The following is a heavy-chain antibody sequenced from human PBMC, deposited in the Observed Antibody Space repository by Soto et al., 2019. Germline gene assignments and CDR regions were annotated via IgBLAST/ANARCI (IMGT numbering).Heavy chain of an antibody. CDR3: GKDVGDYVPYYYGVDV. Sequence: QVQLVESGGGVVQPGTSLRLSCAASGFTLKTHAMHWVRQAPGKGLEWMAVIAYDGNEKFYADSVKGRFTISRDNSKNALYLQIDTLRNDDTAVYYCGKDVGDYVPYYYGVDVWGQGTTVTVSS. CDR1: GFTLKTHA. V-gene: IGHV3-30*18. J-gene: IGHJ6*02. D-gene: IGHD1-26*01. CDR2: IAYDGNEK.